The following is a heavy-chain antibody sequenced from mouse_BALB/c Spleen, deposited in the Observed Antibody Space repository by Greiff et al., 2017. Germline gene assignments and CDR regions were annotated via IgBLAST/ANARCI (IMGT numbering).Heavy chain of an antibody. V-gene: IGHV1-26*01. CDR3: ARDRYDEEDAMDY. CDR2: INPYNGGT. CDR1: GYTFTSYW. D-gene: IGHD2-14*01. Sequence: VQLKQPGSELVRPGASVKLSCKASGYTFTSYWMHWVKQSHGKNLEWIGLINPYNGGTSYNQKFKGKATLTVDKSSSTAYMELLSLTSEDSAVYYCARDRYDEEDAMDYWGQGTSVTVSS. J-gene: IGHJ4*01.